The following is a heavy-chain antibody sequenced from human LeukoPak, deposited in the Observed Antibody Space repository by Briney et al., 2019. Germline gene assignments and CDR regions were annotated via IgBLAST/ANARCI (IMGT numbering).Heavy chain of an antibody. CDR2: ISYDGSNK. CDR3: AGGYGDSGY. CDR1: GFTFSSYA. J-gene: IGHJ4*02. D-gene: IGHD4-17*01. Sequence: GGSLRLSCAASGFTFSSYAMHWVRQAPGKGLEWVAVISYDGSNKYYADSVKGRFTISRDNSKNTLYLQMNSLRAEDTAVYYCAGGYGDSGYWGQGTVVTVSS. V-gene: IGHV3-30*04.